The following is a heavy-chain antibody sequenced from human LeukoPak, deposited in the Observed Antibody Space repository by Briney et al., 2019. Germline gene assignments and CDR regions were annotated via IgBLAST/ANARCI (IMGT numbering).Heavy chain of an antibody. J-gene: IGHJ6*03. D-gene: IGHD5-24*01. CDR2: IYYSGST. CDR3: ARMATGFYYYYYMDV. V-gene: IGHV4-39*01. Sequence: KPSETLSLTCTVSGGSISSSSYYWGWIRQPPGKGLEWIGSIYYSGSTYHNPSLKSRVTISVDTSKNQFSLKLSSVTAADTAVYYCARMATGFYYYYYMDVWGKGTTVTVSS. CDR1: GGSISSSSYY.